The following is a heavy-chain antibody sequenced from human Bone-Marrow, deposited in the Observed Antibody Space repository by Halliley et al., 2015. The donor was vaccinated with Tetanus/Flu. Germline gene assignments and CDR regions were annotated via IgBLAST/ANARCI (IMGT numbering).Heavy chain of an antibody. V-gene: IGHV3-9*01. D-gene: IGHD6-13*01. CDR1: GFIFNDNA. CDR2: TSWDGGDI. Sequence: SLRLSCAASGFIFNDNAMHWVRHAPGKGLEWVSGTSWDGGDIAYADAVKGRFTISRDNAKNSLSLQMNSLRPEDTALYYCAKDMSKGSNYQGGAFDIWGQGTMVTVSS. CDR3: AKDMSKGSNYQGGAFDI. J-gene: IGHJ3*02.